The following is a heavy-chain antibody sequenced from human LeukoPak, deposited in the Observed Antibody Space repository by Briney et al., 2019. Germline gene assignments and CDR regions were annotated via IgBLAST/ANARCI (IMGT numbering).Heavy chain of an antibody. V-gene: IGHV4-34*01. CDR1: GGSFSGYY. CDR3: ARGGRQLWLLY. J-gene: IGHJ4*02. CDR2: INHSGST. D-gene: IGHD5-18*01. Sequence: SEALSLTCAVYGGSFSGYYWSWIRQPPGKGLEWIGEINHSGSTNYNPSLKSRVTISVDTSKNQFSLKLSSVTAAVTAVYYCARGGRQLWLLYWGQGTLVTVSS.